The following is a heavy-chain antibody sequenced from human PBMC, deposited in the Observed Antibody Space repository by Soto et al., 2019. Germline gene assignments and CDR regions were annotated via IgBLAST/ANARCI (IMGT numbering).Heavy chain of an antibody. J-gene: IGHJ5*02. CDR3: ARQRYCGGDCYQETYNWFDP. V-gene: IGHV4-31*03. CDR1: GGSISSGGYY. D-gene: IGHD2-21*02. CDR2: IYYSGST. Sequence: QAQLQESGPGLVKPSQTLSLTCTVSGGSISSGGYYWSWIRQHPGKGLEWIGYIYYSGSTYYNPSLKRRVTISVDTSKNQCSLKLSSVTAADTAVYYCARQRYCGGDCYQETYNWFDPWGQGTLVTVSS.